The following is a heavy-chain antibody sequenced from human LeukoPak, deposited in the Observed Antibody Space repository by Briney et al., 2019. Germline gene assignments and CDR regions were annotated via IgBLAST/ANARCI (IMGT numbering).Heavy chain of an antibody. Sequence: GGSLRLSCAASGFTFSSYAMSWVRQAPGKGLEWVSAISGSGGSTYYADSVKGRFTISRDNSKNTLYLQMNSLRAEDTAVYYCAKAPQQWLVLGPFDYWGQETLVTVSS. V-gene: IGHV3-23*01. D-gene: IGHD6-19*01. J-gene: IGHJ4*02. CDR3: AKAPQQWLVLGPFDY. CDR1: GFTFSSYA. CDR2: ISGSGGST.